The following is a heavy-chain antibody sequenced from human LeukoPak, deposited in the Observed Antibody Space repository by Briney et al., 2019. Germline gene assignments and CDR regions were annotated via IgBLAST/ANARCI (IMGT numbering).Heavy chain of an antibody. CDR3: AREFYNWKPLSGDDAFDI. V-gene: IGHV1-69*05. D-gene: IGHD1-20*01. Sequence: SSVXXXXKGSXGTFSSYAISXVRQAPGQGGEWXGGIIPIFGTANYAQKFQGRVTITTDESTSTAYMELSSLRSEDTAVYYCAREFYNWKPLSGDDAFDIWGQGTMVTVSS. J-gene: IGHJ3*02. CDR1: XGTFSSYA. CDR2: IIPIFGTA.